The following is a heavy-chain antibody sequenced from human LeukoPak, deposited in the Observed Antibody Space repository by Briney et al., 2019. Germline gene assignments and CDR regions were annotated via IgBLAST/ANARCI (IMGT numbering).Heavy chain of an antibody. J-gene: IGHJ4*02. CDR2: IYYSGST. V-gene: IGHV4-59*01. CDR1: GGSISSYY. D-gene: IGHD5-12*01. CDR3: ARGDGYAQRD. Sequence: PSETLSLTCTVSGGSISSYYWSWIRQPPGKGLEWIGYIYYSGSTNYNPSLKSRVTISVDTSKNQFSLKLSSVTAADTAVYYCARGDGYAQRDWGQGTLVTVSS.